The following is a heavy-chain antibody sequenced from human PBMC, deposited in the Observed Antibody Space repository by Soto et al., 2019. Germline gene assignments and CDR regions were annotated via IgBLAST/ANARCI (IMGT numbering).Heavy chain of an antibody. Sequence: EVQLVESGGGLVQPGRSLRLSCAASGFTFDDYAMHWVRQAPGKGLEWVSGISWNSGSIGYADSVKGRFTISRDKAKNSLYLQMNSLRAEDTALYYCAKDLHCSSTSFYAPFRGNDAFDIWGQWTMVTVSS. V-gene: IGHV3-9*01. CDR1: GFTFDDYA. J-gene: IGHJ3*02. CDR2: ISWNSGSI. CDR3: AKDLHCSSTSFYAPFRGNDAFDI. D-gene: IGHD2-2*01.